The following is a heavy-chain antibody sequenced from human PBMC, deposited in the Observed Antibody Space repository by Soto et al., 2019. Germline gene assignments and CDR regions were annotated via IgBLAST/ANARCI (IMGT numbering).Heavy chain of an antibody. CDR2: FYYSGST. D-gene: IGHD2-8*02. CDR1: GGSVSSSTYY. Sequence: PSETLSLTCTVAGGSVSSSTYYWGWIRQPPGKGLEWIATFYYSGSTYHNPSLNSRVTISADTSKNQFSLKLTSVTAADTAVYYCARDKITGLFDYWGQGTLVTVSS. V-gene: IGHV4-39*02. J-gene: IGHJ4*02. CDR3: ARDKITGLFDY.